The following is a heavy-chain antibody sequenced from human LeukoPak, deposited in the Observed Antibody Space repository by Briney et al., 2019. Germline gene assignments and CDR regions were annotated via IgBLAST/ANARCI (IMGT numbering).Heavy chain of an antibody. Sequence: GASVKVSCKASGYTFTSYDFNWLRQATGQGPEWMGWMNPNSGATGYAQKFQGRVTMTRSASINTAYMELTNLRSGDTAVYYCARAPRSWDFDYWGQGTLVTVSS. CDR1: GYTFTSYD. CDR2: MNPNSGAT. V-gene: IGHV1-8*01. D-gene: IGHD3-16*02. J-gene: IGHJ4*02. CDR3: ARAPRSWDFDY.